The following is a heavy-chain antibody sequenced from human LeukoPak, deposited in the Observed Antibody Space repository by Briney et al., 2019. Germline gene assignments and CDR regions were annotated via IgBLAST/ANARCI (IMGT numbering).Heavy chain of an antibody. CDR2: FIPIFGTA. D-gene: IGHD1-20*01. Sequence: SVKVSCKTSGGTFSRYAISWVRQAPGQGLEWMGRFIPIFGTANYALKFQGRVSITADESTSTAYMELSSLRSDDTAVYYCARDLGISGTYDNYCFDHWGQGTLVTVSS. CDR1: GGTFSRYA. CDR3: ARDLGISGTYDNYCFDH. V-gene: IGHV1-69*13. J-gene: IGHJ4*02.